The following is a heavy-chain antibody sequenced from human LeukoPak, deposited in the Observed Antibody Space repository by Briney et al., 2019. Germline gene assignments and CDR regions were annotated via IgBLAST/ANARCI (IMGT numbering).Heavy chain of an antibody. CDR3: ARDLEGYHYGSGNYPQ. Sequence: GASMKVSCKASGYTFTGYYIHWLRQAPGQGLEWMGFINPNSGGTNYAQKFQGRVTMTRDTSISTAYMELSSLTSDDTAVYYCARDLEGYHYGSGNYPQWGQGTLITVS. D-gene: IGHD3-10*01. CDR1: GYTFTGYY. CDR2: INPNSGGT. J-gene: IGHJ4*02. V-gene: IGHV1-2*02.